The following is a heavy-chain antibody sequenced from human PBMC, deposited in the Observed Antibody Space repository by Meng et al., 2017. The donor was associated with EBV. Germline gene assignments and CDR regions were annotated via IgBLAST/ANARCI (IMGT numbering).Heavy chain of an antibody. CDR1: GFTFSGSA. CDR2: IRSKANSYAT. D-gene: IGHD1-26*01. Sequence: EVQRGEAGGGLGQPGGSLKLSCAASGFTFSGSAMHWVRQASGKGLEWVGRIRSKANSYATAYAASVKGRFTISRDDSKNTAYLQMNSLKTEDTAVYYCTRLDGSYIYYWGQGTLVTVSS. J-gene: IGHJ4*02. V-gene: IGHV3-73*02. CDR3: TRLDGSYIYY.